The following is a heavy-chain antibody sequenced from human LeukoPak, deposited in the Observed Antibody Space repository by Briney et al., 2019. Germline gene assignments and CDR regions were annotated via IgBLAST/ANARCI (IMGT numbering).Heavy chain of an antibody. CDR3: ARLRLFPDYFDY. D-gene: IGHD3-22*01. V-gene: IGHV4-59*01. Sequence: SETLSLTCTVSGGSINSYYWSWIRQPPGKGLEWIGYIYDSGSTNYNPSLKSRVTISLDTSKTQFSLKLSSVTAADTAVYYCARLRLFPDYFDYWGQGTLVPVSS. CDR2: IYDSGST. CDR1: GGSINSYY. J-gene: IGHJ4*02.